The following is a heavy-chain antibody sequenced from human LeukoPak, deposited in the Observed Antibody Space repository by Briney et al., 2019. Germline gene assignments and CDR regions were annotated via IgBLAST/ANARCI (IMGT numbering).Heavy chain of an antibody. V-gene: IGHV3-66*01. D-gene: IGHD3/OR15-3a*01. CDR3: ARDSGFSGTQRGEY. Sequence: GGSLRLSCLASGFTVSSTYMSWVRQAPGKGLEWVSVTYSGGSTYYADSVKGRCTISRDNSKNTLYLQMNSLRAEDTAVYYCARDSGFSGTQRGEYWGQGTLVTVSS. J-gene: IGHJ4*02. CDR2: TYSGGST. CDR1: GFTVSSTY.